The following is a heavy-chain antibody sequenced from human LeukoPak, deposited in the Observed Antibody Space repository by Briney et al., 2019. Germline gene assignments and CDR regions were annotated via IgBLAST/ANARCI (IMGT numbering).Heavy chain of an antibody. CDR3: ARLESGYEWGYYYYYMDV. J-gene: IGHJ6*03. CDR2: IYHSGTT. Sequence: SETLSLTCAVSGGSLSSPVWWSWVRQPPGKGLEWIGEIYHSGTTNYNPSLKSRVTISVDTSKNQFSLKLSSVTAADTAVYYCARLESGYEWGYYYYYMDVWGKGTTVTISS. CDR1: GGSLSSPVW. V-gene: IGHV4-4*02. D-gene: IGHD5-12*01.